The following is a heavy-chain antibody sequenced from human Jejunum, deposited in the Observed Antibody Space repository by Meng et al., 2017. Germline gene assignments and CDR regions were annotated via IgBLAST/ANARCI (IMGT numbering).Heavy chain of an antibody. V-gene: IGHV6-1*01. CDR2: TYYRSKWYI. D-gene: IGHD1-26*01. CDR1: GDSVSSNSAG. CDR3: AGGGLVRSTRGYFDY. J-gene: IGHJ4*02. Sequence: QIQLQQSGPGLVKPSQTLPPTCAISGDSVSSNSAGWNWIRHSPSRGLEWLGRTYYRSKWYIDYAVSVKSRITINPDTSKNQFSLHLNSVTPEDTAVYYCAGGGLVRSTRGYFDYWGQGTLVTVSS.